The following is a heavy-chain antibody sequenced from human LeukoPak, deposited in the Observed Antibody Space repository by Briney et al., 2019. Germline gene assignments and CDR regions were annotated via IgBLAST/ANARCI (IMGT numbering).Heavy chain of an antibody. CDR1: GFTFSSYG. D-gene: IGHD5-12*01. Sequence: GRSLRLSCAASGFTFSSYGMHWVRQAPGKGLEWVAVISYDGSNKNYADSVKGRFTISRDNSKNTLYLQMNSLRAEDTAVYYCAKDQGYSGYDYFDYWGQGTLVTVSS. CDR2: ISYDGSNK. CDR3: AKDQGYSGYDYFDY. J-gene: IGHJ4*02. V-gene: IGHV3-30*18.